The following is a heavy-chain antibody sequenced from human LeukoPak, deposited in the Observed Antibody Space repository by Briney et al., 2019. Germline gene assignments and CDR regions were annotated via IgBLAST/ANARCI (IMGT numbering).Heavy chain of an antibody. V-gene: IGHV3-23*01. J-gene: IGHJ6*03. CDR2: ISGSGDIT. CDR3: ARQEGGYSSGWYYYYYYMDV. D-gene: IGHD6-19*01. CDR1: GFTFSSYA. Sequence: GGSLRLSCAASGFTFSSYAMSWVRQAPGKGLEWVSAISGSGDITYYADSVKGRFTISRDNSKKTLYLQMNSLRAEDTAVYYCARQEGGYSSGWYYYYYYMDVWGKGTTVTISS.